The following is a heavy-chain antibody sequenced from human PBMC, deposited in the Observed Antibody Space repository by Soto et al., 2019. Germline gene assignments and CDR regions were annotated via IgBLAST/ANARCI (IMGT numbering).Heavy chain of an antibody. J-gene: IGHJ4*02. CDR3: ARGQVVAAQH. D-gene: IGHD2-15*01. CDR2: IYHSGST. Sequence: PSETLSLTCADSGGSISSGGCSWCWIRQPPGKGLEWIGYIYHSGSTYYNPSLKSRVTISVDRSKNQFSLKLSSVTAADTAVYYCARGQVVAAQHWGQGTLVTVSS. V-gene: IGHV4-30-2*01. CDR1: GGSISSGGCS.